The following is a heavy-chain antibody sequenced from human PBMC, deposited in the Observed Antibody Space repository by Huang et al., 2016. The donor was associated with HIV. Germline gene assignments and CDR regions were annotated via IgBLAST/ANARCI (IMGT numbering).Heavy chain of an antibody. CDR2: IRLDGREK. CDR3: VKDSWGGTPDY. Sequence: QVQLEESGGGVVQPGGSLRLSCVVSGVRFSNYGMHWVRRAPGHGLELLTCIRLDGREKFYADAVKGRFTVSRDNSNNTLYLQMSSLRLEDTALYYCVKDSWGGTPDYWGRGTLVTVFS. V-gene: IGHV3-30*02. J-gene: IGHJ4*02. CDR1: GVRFSNYG. D-gene: IGHD1-7*01.